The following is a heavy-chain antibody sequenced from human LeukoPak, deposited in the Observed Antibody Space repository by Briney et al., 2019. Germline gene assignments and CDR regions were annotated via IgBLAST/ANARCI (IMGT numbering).Heavy chain of an antibody. V-gene: IGHV4-38-2*02. CDR1: GYSITTGYY. J-gene: IGHJ4*02. CDR2: VYHTGTA. D-gene: IGHD5-18*01. CDR3: ARIEDVTRGYNHAYYFDY. Sequence: SETLSLTCTVSGYSITTGYYWGWIRQPPGKGLEWIGSVYHTGTAYYNPSLKSRVTISVDTSKNQFSLKLRTATAADTAVYYCARIEDVTRGYNHAYYFDYWGQGTLVTVSS.